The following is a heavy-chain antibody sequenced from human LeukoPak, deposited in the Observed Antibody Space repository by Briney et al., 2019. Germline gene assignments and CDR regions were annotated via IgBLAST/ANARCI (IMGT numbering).Heavy chain of an antibody. J-gene: IGHJ4*02. CDR1: GGSFSGYY. CDR2: INHSGST. Sequence: SETLSLACAVYGGSFSGYYWSWIRQPPGKGLEWIGEINHSGSTNYNPSLKSRVTISVDTSKNQFSLKLSSVTAADTAVYYCARGFDYWGQGTLVTVSS. CDR3: ARGFDY. V-gene: IGHV4-34*01.